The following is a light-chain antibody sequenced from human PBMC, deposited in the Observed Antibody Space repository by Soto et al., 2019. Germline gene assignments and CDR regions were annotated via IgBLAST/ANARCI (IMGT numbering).Light chain of an antibody. CDR1: SSDIGGYNY. CDR2: EVT. V-gene: IGLV2-8*01. Sequence: QSALTQPPSASESPGQSVTISCTGTSSDIGGYNYVSWYQQHPGKAPKLIIYEVTKRPSGVPDRFSGSKSGNTASLIVSGLQAEDEADYYCSSYAGSNAVVFGGGTKLTVL. J-gene: IGLJ2*01. CDR3: SSYAGSNAVV.